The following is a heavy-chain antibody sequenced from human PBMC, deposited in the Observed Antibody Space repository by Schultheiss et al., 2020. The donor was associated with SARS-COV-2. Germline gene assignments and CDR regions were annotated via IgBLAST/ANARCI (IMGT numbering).Heavy chain of an antibody. CDR3: ARDVDGMDV. V-gene: IGHV3-30*03. Sequence: GESLKISCAASGFTFSSYGMHWVRQAPGKGLEWVAVISYDGSNKYYADSVKGRFTISRDNSKNTLYLQMNSLRAEDTAVYYCARDVDGMDVWGQGTTVTVSS. CDR1: GFTFSSYG. J-gene: IGHJ6*02. CDR2: ISYDGSNK.